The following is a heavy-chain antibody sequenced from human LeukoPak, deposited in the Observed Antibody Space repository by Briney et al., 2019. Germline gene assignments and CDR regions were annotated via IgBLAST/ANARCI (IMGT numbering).Heavy chain of an antibody. CDR3: ARAGGGGYNYGLDY. V-gene: IGHV3-21*05. J-gene: IGHJ4*02. CDR1: GFTFSSYW. CDR2: ISSSGSFI. Sequence: GGSLRLSCAASGFTFSSYWMNWIRQAPGKGLEWVSHISSSGSFIYYADSVKGRFTISRDNAKNSLDLQMNSLRDVDTAIYYCARAGGGGYNYGLDYWGQGILVAVSS. D-gene: IGHD5-18*01.